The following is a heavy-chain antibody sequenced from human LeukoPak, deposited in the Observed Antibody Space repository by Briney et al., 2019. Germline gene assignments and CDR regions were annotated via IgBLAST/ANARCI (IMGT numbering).Heavy chain of an antibody. J-gene: IGHJ4*02. CDR3: AREDYYGSGSSWPDY. V-gene: IGHV3-21*01. CDR2: ISSSSSYI. D-gene: IGHD3-10*01. CDR1: GFTFSSYG. Sequence: PGGSLRLSCAASGFTFSSYGMHWVRQAPGKGLEWVSSISSSSSYIYYADSVKGRFTISRDNAKNSLYLQMNSLRAEDTAVYYCAREDYYGSGSSWPDYWGQGTLVTVSS.